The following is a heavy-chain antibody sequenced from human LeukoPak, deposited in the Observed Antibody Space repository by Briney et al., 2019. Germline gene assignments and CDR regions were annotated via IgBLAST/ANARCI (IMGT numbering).Heavy chain of an antibody. Sequence: GGSLRLSCAASGFTFSSYSMNWVRQAPGKGLEWVAFIRYDGSNKYYADSVKGRFTISRDNSKNTLYLQMNSLRAEDTAVYYCAKAYSSSWSFDPWGQGTLVTVPS. CDR2: IRYDGSNK. CDR3: AKAYSSSWSFDP. CDR1: GFTFSSYS. J-gene: IGHJ5*02. V-gene: IGHV3-30*02. D-gene: IGHD6-13*01.